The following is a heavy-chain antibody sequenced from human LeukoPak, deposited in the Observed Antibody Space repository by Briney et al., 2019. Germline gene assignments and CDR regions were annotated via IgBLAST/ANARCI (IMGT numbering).Heavy chain of an antibody. Sequence: GGSLRLSCAASGFTFSSYVMSRVRQAPGKGLEWVSTISGRGGSTYYADSVKGRFTISRDNPKNALSLQMNSLRAEDTAVYYCAKGSAYADFWGQGTLVTVSS. CDR3: AKGSAYADF. D-gene: IGHD3-3*01. CDR1: GFTFSSYV. CDR2: ISGRGGST. J-gene: IGHJ4*02. V-gene: IGHV3-23*01.